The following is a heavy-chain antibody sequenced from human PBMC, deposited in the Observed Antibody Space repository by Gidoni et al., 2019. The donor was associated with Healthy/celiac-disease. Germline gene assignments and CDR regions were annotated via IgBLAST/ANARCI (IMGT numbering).Heavy chain of an antibody. D-gene: IGHD2-8*01. V-gene: IGHV3-23*01. Sequence: EVQLLESGGGLVQPGGSLRLSCAASGFTFSSYAMSWFRQAPGKGLEWVSAISGSGGSTYDADSVKGRFTISRDNSKNTLYLQMNSLRAEDTAVYYCAKGGIVLRGPFDYWGQGTLVTVSS. CDR3: AKGGIVLRGPFDY. CDR1: GFTFSSYA. CDR2: ISGSGGST. J-gene: IGHJ4*02.